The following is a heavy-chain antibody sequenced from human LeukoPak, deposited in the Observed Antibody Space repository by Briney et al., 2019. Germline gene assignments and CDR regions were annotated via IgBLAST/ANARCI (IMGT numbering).Heavy chain of an antibody. CDR1: GFTFSSYA. CDR3: AREDSSSSPYYYYYMDV. Sequence: PGGSLRLSCAASGFTFSSYAMHWVRQAPGKGLEWVAVISYDGSNKYYADSVKGRFTISRDNSKNTLYLQMNSLRAEDTAVYYCAREDSSSSPYYYYYMDVWGKGTTVTVSS. D-gene: IGHD6-6*01. V-gene: IGHV3-30-3*01. CDR2: ISYDGSNK. J-gene: IGHJ6*03.